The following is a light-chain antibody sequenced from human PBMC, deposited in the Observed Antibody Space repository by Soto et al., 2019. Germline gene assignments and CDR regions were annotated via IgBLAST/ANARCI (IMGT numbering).Light chain of an antibody. CDR1: SSDVGGYKY. J-gene: IGLJ1*01. CDR2: AVS. CDR3: SSYAGSNDYV. V-gene: IGLV2-8*01. Sequence: QSVLAQPAATSGSPGQSVTISCTGTSSDVGGYKYVSWYQQYPGKAPKLMIYAVSERPSGVPGRFSGSKSGNTASLTVSGLQAEDEADYYCSSYAGSNDYVFGTGTKAPS.